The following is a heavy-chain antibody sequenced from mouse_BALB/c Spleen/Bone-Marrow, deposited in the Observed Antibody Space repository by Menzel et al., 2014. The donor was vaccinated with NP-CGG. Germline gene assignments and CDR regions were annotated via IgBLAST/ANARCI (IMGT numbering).Heavy chain of an antibody. J-gene: IGHJ3*01. D-gene: IGHD1-3*01. Sequence: DVQLQESGAELVKPGASVKLFCTASGFNIKDAYMHRVKQRPAQGLEWIGRIAPANGNTEYDPKFLGKATITADTSSNTAYLQLSSLTSEDTAVYYSARSPGEVNYWGQGTLVTVSA. CDR2: IAPANGNT. CDR1: GFNIKDAY. CDR3: ARSPGEVNY. V-gene: IGHV14-3*02.